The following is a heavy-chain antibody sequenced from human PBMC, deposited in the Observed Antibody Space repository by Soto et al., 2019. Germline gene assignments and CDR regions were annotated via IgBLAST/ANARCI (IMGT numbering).Heavy chain of an antibody. V-gene: IGHV1-2*02. Sequence: QVQLVQSGAEVKKPGASVKVSCKASGYTFTGYYMHWVRQAPGQGLEWMGWINPNSGGTNYAQKFQGRVTMTRDTSISTAYMELSRLRSYDTAVYYCARVPYYYGSGSRNKNYYYYGMDVWGQGTTVTVSS. CDR1: GYTFTGYY. D-gene: IGHD3-10*01. CDR3: ARVPYYYGSGSRNKNYYYYGMDV. CDR2: INPNSGGT. J-gene: IGHJ6*02.